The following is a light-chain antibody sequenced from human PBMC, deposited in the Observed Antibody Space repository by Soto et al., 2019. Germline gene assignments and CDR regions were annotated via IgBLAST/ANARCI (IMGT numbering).Light chain of an antibody. CDR2: LNSDGSH. Sequence: QAVLTQSPSASDSLGASVKLTCTLSSGHSSYAIAWHQQQPEKGPRYLMKLNSDGSHSKGDGIPDRFSGSSSGAERYLTISSLQSEDEADYYCQTWGTGIQVFGGGTQLTVL. J-gene: IGLJ7*01. CDR3: QTWGTGIQV. V-gene: IGLV4-69*01. CDR1: SGHSSYA.